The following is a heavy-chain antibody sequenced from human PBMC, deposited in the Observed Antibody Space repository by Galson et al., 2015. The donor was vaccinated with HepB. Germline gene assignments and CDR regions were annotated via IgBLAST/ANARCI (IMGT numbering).Heavy chain of an antibody. V-gene: IGHV3-23*01. CDR1: GFTFSSYA. CDR3: AKVNRNRITMIVVAPAFDY. J-gene: IGHJ4*02. CDR2: ISGSGGNK. Sequence: SLRLSCAASGFTFSSYAMSWVRQAPGKGLEWVSAISGSGGNKYYADSVKGRFTISRDNSKNTLYLQMNSLRAEDTAVYYCAKVNRNRITMIVVAPAFDYWGQGTLVTVSS. D-gene: IGHD3-22*01.